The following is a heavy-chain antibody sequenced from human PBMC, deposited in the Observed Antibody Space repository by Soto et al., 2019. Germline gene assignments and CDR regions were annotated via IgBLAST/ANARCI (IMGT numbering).Heavy chain of an antibody. CDR1: GYSFTRHD. CDR3: ARGAYNDYSHWFDP. Sequence: QVQLVQSGAEVRKPGASVRVSCKATGYSFTRHDINWLRQAAGQGLEWMGWMNPNSGNAVYAQKFQGRVTMTMNTSITTAYIEVTSLKSEDTAVYFCARGAYNDYSHWFDPWGQGTLGTVSS. D-gene: IGHD4-4*01. CDR2: MNPNSGNA. J-gene: IGHJ5*02. V-gene: IGHV1-8*01.